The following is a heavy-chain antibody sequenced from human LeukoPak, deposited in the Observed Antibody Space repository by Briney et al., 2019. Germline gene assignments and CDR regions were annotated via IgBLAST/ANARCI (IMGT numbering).Heavy chain of an antibody. CDR1: GFTFDDYT. D-gene: IGHD4-23*01. V-gene: IGHV3-43*01. Sequence: GGSLRLSCAASGFTFDDYTMHWVRQAPGKGLEWVSLISWDGGSTYYADSVKGRFTISRDNSKNSLYLQMNSLRTEDTALYYCAKALEYGGSDYMDVWGKGTTVAVSS. CDR2: ISWDGGST. CDR3: AKALEYGGSDYMDV. J-gene: IGHJ6*03.